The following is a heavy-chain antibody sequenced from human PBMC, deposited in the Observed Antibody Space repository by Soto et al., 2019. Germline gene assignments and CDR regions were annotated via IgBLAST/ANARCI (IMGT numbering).Heavy chain of an antibody. V-gene: IGHV5-10-1*01. J-gene: IGHJ5*02. D-gene: IGHD3-10*01. CDR2: IDPSDSYT. Sequence: GESLKISCKGSGYSFTSYWISWVRQMPGKGLEWMGRIDPSDSYTNYSPSFQGHVTISADKSISTAYLQWSSLKASDTAMYYCARPYGSGSYSDNWFDPWGQGTLVTVSS. CDR1: GYSFTSYW. CDR3: ARPYGSGSYSDNWFDP.